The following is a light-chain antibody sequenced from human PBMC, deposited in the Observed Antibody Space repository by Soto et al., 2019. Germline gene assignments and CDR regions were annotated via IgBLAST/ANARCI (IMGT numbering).Light chain of an antibody. CDR1: QSVSSK. V-gene: IGKV3-15*01. CDR2: FAS. CDR3: QQYNNWPHT. J-gene: IGKJ2*01. Sequence: EIVMTQSPATPSVSPGERATLSCRASQSVSSKLAWFQQKPGQAPRLLIYFASTRATDIPARFSGSGSGTEFTLTISSLQSEDFAVYYCQQYNNWPHTFGQGTKLEIK.